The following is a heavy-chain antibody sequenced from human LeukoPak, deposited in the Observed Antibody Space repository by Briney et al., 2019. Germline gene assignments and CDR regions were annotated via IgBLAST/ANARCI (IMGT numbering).Heavy chain of an antibody. V-gene: IGHV1-2*04. Sequence: ASVKVSCKASGYTFTGYYMHWLRQAPGQGLEWMGWINPNSGGTNYAQKFQGWVTMTRDTSISTAYMELSRLRSDDTAVYYCARGLDYYYYGMDVWGQGTTVTVSS. CDR2: INPNSGGT. J-gene: IGHJ6*02. CDR3: ARGLDYYYYGMDV. CDR1: GYTFTGYY.